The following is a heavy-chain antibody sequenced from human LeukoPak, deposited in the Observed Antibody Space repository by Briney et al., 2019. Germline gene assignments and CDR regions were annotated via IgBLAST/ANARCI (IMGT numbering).Heavy chain of an antibody. CDR3: ARDGGYNRNLFFDY. CDR1: GGSISSYY. J-gene: IGHJ4*02. Sequence: SETLSLTCTVSGGSISSYYWSWIRQPPGKGLEWIGYIYYSGSTNYNPSLKSQVTISVDTSKNQFSLKLSSVTAADTAVYYCARDGGYNRNLFFDYWGQGTLVTVSS. D-gene: IGHD5-24*01. V-gene: IGHV4-59*01. CDR2: IYYSGST.